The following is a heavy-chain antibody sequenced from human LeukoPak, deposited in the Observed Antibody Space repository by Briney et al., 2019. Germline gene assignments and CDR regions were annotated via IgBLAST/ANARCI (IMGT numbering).Heavy chain of an antibody. D-gene: IGHD5-12*01. CDR1: GGTPSSYA. CDR2: IIPIFGTA. J-gene: IGHJ6*04. CDR3: ARGTGDIVATIDYYYGMDV. V-gene: IGHV1-69*06. Sequence: GASVKVSCKPSGGTPSSYAISWVRQAPERGLEWMGGIIPIFGTANYAQKFQGRVTITADKSTSTAYMELSSLRSEDTAVYYCARGTGDIVATIDYYYGMDVWGKGTTVTVSS.